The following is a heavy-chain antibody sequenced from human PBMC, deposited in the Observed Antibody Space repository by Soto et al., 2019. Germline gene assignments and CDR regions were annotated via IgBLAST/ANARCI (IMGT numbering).Heavy chain of an antibody. CDR3: ASRRKGGLHYYYYMDV. V-gene: IGHV1-18*01. D-gene: IGHD1-26*01. J-gene: IGHJ6*03. Sequence: ASVKVSCTASGYTFTIYGISWVRQAPGQGLEWMGWISAYNGNTNYAQKLQGRVTMTTDTSTSTAYMELRSLRSDDTAVYYCASRRKGGLHYYYYMDVWGKGTTVTVSS. CDR1: GYTFTIYG. CDR2: ISAYNGNT.